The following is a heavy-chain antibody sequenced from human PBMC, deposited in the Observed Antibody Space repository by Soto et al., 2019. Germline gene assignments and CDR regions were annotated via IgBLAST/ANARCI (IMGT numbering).Heavy chain of an antibody. CDR3: AISPVAAAGTWFDP. J-gene: IGHJ5*02. CDR2: IYYSGST. CDR1: GGSISSYY. V-gene: IGHV4-59*12. Sequence: LPETLSLTCTVSGGSISSYYWSRIRQPPGKGLEWIGYIYYSGSTNYNPSLKSRVTISVDTSKNQFSLKLSSVTAADTAVYYCAISPVAAAGTWFDPWGQGTLVTVSS. D-gene: IGHD6-13*01.